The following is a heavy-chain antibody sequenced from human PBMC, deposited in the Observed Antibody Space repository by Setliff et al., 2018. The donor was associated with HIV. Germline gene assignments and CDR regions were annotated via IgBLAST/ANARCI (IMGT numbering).Heavy chain of an antibody. J-gene: IGHJ3*02. Sequence: PSETLSLPCTVSGGSISSDYWSWIRQPAGKGLEWIGRSYTSGGTKYNPSLKSRVTMSIDTSKNHFSLKLSSLTAADTAVYYCAGLWGSAQALDIWGQGTMVTVSS. CDR2: SYTSGGT. D-gene: IGHD7-27*01. CDR1: GGSISSDY. V-gene: IGHV4-4*07. CDR3: AGLWGSAQALDI.